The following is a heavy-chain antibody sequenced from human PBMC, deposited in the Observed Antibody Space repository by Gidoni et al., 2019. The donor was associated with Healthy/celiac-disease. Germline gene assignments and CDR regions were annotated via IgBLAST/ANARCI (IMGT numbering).Heavy chain of an antibody. CDR2: IWYDGSTK. Sequence: QAPGKGLEWVAVIWYDGSTKYYADSVKGRFTISRDNSKNTLYLQMNSLRAEDTAVYYCAREALSALYCSSTSCYPDYWGQGTLVTVSS. CDR3: AREALSALYCSSTSCYPDY. V-gene: IGHV3-33*01. J-gene: IGHJ4*02. D-gene: IGHD2-2*01.